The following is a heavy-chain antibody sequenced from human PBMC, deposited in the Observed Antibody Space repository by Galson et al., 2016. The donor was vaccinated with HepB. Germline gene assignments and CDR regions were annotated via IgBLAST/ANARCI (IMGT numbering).Heavy chain of an antibody. Sequence: SLRLSCAASGFTVSSSYMNWVRRAPGKGLEWVSVIYSGGTAYFAASGGSTYYAYADSVKGRFTISRDNSKNTLYLQMNSLRTEDTAVYYCARVPGYYYGMDVWGQGTTVTVSS. V-gene: IGHV3-53*01. J-gene: IGHJ6*02. CDR3: ARVPGYYYGMDV. CDR2: IYSGGTA. CDR1: GFTVSSSY.